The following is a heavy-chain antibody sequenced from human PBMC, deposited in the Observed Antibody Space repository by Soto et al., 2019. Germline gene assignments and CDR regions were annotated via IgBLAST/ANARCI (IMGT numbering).Heavy chain of an antibody. CDR1: GYPFTSYY. V-gene: IGHV1-46*01. D-gene: IGHD2-21*01. J-gene: IGHJ6*02. CDR2: INPSGGST. CDR3: ARDRMAISINYYYGMDV. Sequence: XSVKVSCKASGYPFTSYYMHWGRQAPGQGLEWMGIINPSGGSTSYAQKFQGRVTMTRDTSTSTVYMELSSLRSEDTAVYYCARDRMAISINYYYGMDVWGQGTTVTVSS.